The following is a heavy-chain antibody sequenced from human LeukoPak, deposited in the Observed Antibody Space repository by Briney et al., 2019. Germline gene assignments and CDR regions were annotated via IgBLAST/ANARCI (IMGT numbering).Heavy chain of an antibody. V-gene: IGHV3-23*01. Sequence: GGSLRLSCAASGFTFSDYAMNWVRQAPGKGLEWVSVVGGDDATYYTDSVKGRFTISRDNSKNTLSLQMNSLRLEDTAVYYCAKDSWSRNGIYDPFDIWAKGHWSPSLQ. CDR3: AKDSWSRNGIYDPFDI. J-gene: IGHJ3*02. CDR1: GFTFSDYA. CDR2: VGGDDAT. D-gene: IGHD2-8*01.